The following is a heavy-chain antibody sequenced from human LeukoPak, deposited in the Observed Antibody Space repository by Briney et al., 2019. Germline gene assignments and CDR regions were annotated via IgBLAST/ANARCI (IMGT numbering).Heavy chain of an antibody. V-gene: IGHV4-34*01. CDR3: ARYCGGDCYSILGAFDI. Sequence: SGTPSLTCAVYGGAFRGFYWGWIRPPPGKGLEWIGEIKHSGSTNYNPSLKSRVTISVDTSKNQFSLKLSSVTAADTAVYYCARYCGGDCYSILGAFDIWGQGTMVTVSS. J-gene: IGHJ3*02. D-gene: IGHD2-21*02. CDR1: GGAFRGFY. CDR2: IKHSGST.